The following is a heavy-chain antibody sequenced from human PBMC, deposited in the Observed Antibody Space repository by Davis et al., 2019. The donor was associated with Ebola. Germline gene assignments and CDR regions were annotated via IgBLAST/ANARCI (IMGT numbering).Heavy chain of an antibody. D-gene: IGHD6-19*01. Sequence: GGSLRLSCKASGYRFTSYWIGWVRQMPGRGLQWMGIIYPDDSDITYSPSFQGQITISADRSISTAYLQWSSLKASDTAIYYCALLPYRSSWNDGFDFWGQGTMVTVSS. J-gene: IGHJ3*01. CDR3: ALLPYRSSWNDGFDF. CDR2: IYPDDSDI. V-gene: IGHV5-51*01. CDR1: GYRFTSYW.